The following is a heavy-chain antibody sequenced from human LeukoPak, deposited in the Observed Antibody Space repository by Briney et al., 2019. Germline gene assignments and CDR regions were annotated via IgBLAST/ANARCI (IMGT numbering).Heavy chain of an antibody. CDR1: GGTFSSYA. D-gene: IGHD1-1*01. CDR3: ARGLERRPPYDY. Sequence: ASVKVSCKASGGTFSSYAISWVRQAPGQGLEWMGGIIPIFGTANYAQKFQGRVTITADKSTSTAYMELSSLRSEDTAVYYCARGLERRPPYDYWGQGTLVTVSS. CDR2: IIPIFGTA. V-gene: IGHV1-69*06. J-gene: IGHJ4*02.